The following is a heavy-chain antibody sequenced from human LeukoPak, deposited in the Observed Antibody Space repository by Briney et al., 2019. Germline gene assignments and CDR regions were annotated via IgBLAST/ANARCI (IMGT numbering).Heavy chain of an antibody. J-gene: IGHJ5*02. Sequence: PSETLSLTCTVSGGSISSSSYYWGWIRQPPGKGLEWIGSIYYSGSTYYNPSLKSRVTISVDTSKNQFSLKLSSVTAADTAVYYCARNSRVHSDTRRPAQNWFDPWGQGTLVTVSS. D-gene: IGHD4-23*01. CDR1: GGSISSSSYY. V-gene: IGHV4-39*07. CDR3: ARNSRVHSDTRRPAQNWFDP. CDR2: IYYSGST.